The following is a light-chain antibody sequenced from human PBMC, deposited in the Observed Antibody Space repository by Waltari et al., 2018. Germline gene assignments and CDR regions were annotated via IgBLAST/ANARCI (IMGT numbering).Light chain of an antibody. CDR2: RNN. CDR3: SAWDSDLTAYV. Sequence: QAGLTQPPSVSKGLGQTATLSCTGNNNNVGNQGAAWLQQHQGQPPKVLAYRNNYRPSGISERCSASRSGNTASLTISGLQPEDEADYYCSAWDSDLTAYVFGTGTKVTVL. J-gene: IGLJ1*01. CDR1: NNNVGNQG. V-gene: IGLV10-54*04.